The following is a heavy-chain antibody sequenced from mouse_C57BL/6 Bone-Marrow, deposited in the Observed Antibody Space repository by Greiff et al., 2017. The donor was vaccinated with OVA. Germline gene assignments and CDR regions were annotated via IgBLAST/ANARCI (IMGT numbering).Heavy chain of an antibody. J-gene: IGHJ4*01. V-gene: IGHV5-4*03. CDR1: GFTFSSYA. D-gene: IGHD4-1*01. CDR3: ARGPLTGTYNAMDY. Sequence: EVKLVESGGGLVKPGGSLKLSCAASGFTFSSYAMSWVRQTPETRLEWVATISDGGSYTYYPDNVKGRFTISRDNAKNNLYLQMSHLKSEDTAMYYCARGPLTGTYNAMDYWGQGTSVTVSS. CDR2: ISDGGSYT.